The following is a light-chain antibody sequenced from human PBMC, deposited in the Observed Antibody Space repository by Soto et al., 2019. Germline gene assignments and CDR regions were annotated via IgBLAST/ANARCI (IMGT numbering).Light chain of an antibody. V-gene: IGKV1-27*01. J-gene: IGKJ3*01. CDR2: GAS. CDR3: QKYNSVPFT. Sequence: DTQMTQSPYSLSASVGDRVTITCRASEAISIYLAWYQQKPGKVPNLLIYGASTLPSGVPSRFSGSGSGTDFTLTISSLQPEDVAAYYCQKYNSVPFTFGPGTKVEIK. CDR1: EAISIY.